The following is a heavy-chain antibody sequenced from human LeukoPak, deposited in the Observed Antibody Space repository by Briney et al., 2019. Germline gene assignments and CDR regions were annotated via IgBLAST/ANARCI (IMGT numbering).Heavy chain of an antibody. Sequence: GGSLRLSCAASGFTFDDYAMHWVRQAPGKGLEWVSGISWNSGSIGYADSVKGRFTISRDNAKNSLYLQMNSLRAEDMALYYCAKDVCSWDSYGPSVCVTHDAFDIWGQGTMVTVSS. CDR3: AKDVCSWDSYGPSVCVTHDAFDI. V-gene: IGHV3-9*03. J-gene: IGHJ3*02. D-gene: IGHD5-18*01. CDR1: GFTFDDYA. CDR2: ISWNSGSI.